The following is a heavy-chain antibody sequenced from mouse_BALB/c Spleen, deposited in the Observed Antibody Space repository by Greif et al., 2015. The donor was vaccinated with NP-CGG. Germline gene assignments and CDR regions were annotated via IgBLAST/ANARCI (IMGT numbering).Heavy chain of an antibody. CDR3: ARVITGYWYFDV. CDR2: IDPANGNT. V-gene: IGHV14-3*02. CDR1: GFNIKDTY. D-gene: IGHD2-4*01. Sequence: EVQLQQSGAELVKPGASVKLSCTASGFNIKDTYMHWVKQRPEQGLEWIGRIDPANGNTKYDPKFQGKATITADTSPNTAYLQLSSLTSEDTAVYYCARVITGYWYFDVWGAGTTVTVSS. J-gene: IGHJ1*01.